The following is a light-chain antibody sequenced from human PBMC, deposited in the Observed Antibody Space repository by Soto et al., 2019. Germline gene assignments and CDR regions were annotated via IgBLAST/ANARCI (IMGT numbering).Light chain of an antibody. CDR3: HQKREWRT. J-gene: IGKJ1*01. Sequence: EILLTQSPDTLSVSLGERATLSCRASQSVGTHLAWYQQKPGQAPRLLIFDASKRTTGTPDRFSGSGSGTEFSLTISGLHSDDIPVYYCHQKREWRTFGQGTKVDI. CDR1: QSVGTH. V-gene: IGKV3-15*01. CDR2: DAS.